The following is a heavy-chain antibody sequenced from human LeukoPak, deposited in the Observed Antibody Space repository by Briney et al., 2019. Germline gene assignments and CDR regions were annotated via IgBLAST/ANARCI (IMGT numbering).Heavy chain of an antibody. V-gene: IGHV3-48*01. Sequence: PGGSLRLSCAASGFTFNNYDMNWVRQAPGKGLEWVSYISSSSSIIYYADSVKGRFTISRDTAKNSLYLQMNSLRAEDTAVYYCARRGGTSGWGAFDIWGQGTMVTVSS. CDR1: GFTFNNYD. D-gene: IGHD2-2*01. CDR2: ISSSSSII. CDR3: ARRGGTSGWGAFDI. J-gene: IGHJ3*02.